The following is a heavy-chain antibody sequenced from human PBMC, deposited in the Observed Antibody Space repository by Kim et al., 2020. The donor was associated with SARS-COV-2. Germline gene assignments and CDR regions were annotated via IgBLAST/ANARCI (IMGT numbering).Heavy chain of an antibody. Sequence: GGSLRLSCAASGFTFSSYAMTWVRQAPGKGLEWVSAITGSGESTYYLDSVKGRFTISRDNSKNTLYLQMNSLRAEDTAVYYCANRRGARPEMVYWGQGTLVTVSS. CDR1: GFTFSSYA. CDR3: ANRRGARPEMVY. V-gene: IGHV3-23*01. J-gene: IGHJ4*02. D-gene: IGHD6-6*01. CDR2: ITGSGEST.